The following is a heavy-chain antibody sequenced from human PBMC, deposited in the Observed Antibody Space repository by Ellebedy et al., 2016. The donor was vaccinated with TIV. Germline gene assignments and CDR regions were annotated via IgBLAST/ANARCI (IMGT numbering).Heavy chain of an antibody. V-gene: IGHV3-23*01. CDR2: ISGSGGST. Sequence: GESLKISCAASGFPFSIYAISWVRHAPGKGLEWVSAISGSGGSTYYADYVKGRFTISRDNSKNTLYLQMNSLRVEDTAVYYCAKDQLLGRVAERFDYWGQGTLVTVSS. J-gene: IGHJ4*02. CDR1: GFPFSIYA. CDR3: AKDQLLGRVAERFDY. D-gene: IGHD6-19*01.